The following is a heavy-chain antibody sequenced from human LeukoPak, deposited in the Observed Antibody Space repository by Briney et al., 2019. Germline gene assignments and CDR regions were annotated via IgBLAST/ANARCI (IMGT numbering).Heavy chain of an antibody. Sequence: PSETLSLTCTVSGGSISSYYWSWIRQPPGKGLEWIGYIYYSGSTNYNPSLKSRVTISVDTSKNQFSLKLSSVTAADTAVYYCARGDVDKYFQHWGQGTLVTVSS. CDR2: IYYSGST. D-gene: IGHD5-12*01. V-gene: IGHV4-59*01. CDR3: ARGDVDKYFQH. J-gene: IGHJ1*01. CDR1: GGSISSYY.